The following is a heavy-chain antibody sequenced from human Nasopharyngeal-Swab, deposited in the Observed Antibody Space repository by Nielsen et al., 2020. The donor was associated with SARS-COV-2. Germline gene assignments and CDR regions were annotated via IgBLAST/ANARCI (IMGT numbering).Heavy chain of an antibody. CDR3: ASARGSFDY. Sequence: VRQAPGKGLEWVALIYGGGFVTHYVDSVKGRFTVSRDDSRGTLSLQMNSLRVDDTAAYYCASARGSFDYWGQGAVVTVSS. J-gene: IGHJ4*02. CDR2: IYGGGFVT. V-gene: IGHV3-23*03.